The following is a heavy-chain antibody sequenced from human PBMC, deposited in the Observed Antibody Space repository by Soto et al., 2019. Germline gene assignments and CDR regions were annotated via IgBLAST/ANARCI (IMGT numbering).Heavy chain of an antibody. Sequence: ASVKVSCKASGYTFTSYGISWVRQAPGQGLEWMGWISAYNGNTNYAQKLQGRVTTTTDTSTSAAYMELRSLRSDDTAVYYCAREQVPAGPGEAAYYYYGMDVWGQGTTVTVSS. J-gene: IGHJ6*02. CDR3: AREQVPAGPGEAAYYYYGMDV. V-gene: IGHV1-18*01. CDR2: ISAYNGNT. D-gene: IGHD2-15*01. CDR1: GYTFTSYG.